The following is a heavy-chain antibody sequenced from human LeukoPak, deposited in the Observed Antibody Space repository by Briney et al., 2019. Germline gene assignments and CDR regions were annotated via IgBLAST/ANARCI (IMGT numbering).Heavy chain of an antibody. Sequence: GGSLRLSCAASGISISDNYMRWVRQAPGKGLEWVSIIHCGGNIYYADSVKGRLSISRGNYENTLYLQMKNLRAEDTAVYYCARRGYSYGYNYYYGMDVWGQGTTVTVSS. V-gene: IGHV3-53*01. CDR3: ARRGYSYGYNYYYGMDV. CDR1: GISISDNY. J-gene: IGHJ6*02. CDR2: IHCGGNI. D-gene: IGHD5-18*01.